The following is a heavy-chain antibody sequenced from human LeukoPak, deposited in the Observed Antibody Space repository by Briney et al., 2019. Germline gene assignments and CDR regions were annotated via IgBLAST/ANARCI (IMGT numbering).Heavy chain of an antibody. V-gene: IGHV4-39*01. CDR2: IYYSGST. CDR1: GGSISSSSYY. CDR3: ASAGGWYGGVDY. Sequence: SETLSLTCTVSGGSISSSSYYWGWIRQPPGKGLEWIGSIYYSGSTYYNPSLKSRVTISVDTSKNQFSLKLSSVTAADTAVYYCASAGGWYGGVDYWGQGTLVTVSS. D-gene: IGHD6-19*01. J-gene: IGHJ4*02.